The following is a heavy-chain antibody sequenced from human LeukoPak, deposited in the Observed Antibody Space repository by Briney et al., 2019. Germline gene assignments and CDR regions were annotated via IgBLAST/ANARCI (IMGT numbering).Heavy chain of an antibody. J-gene: IGHJ6*02. CDR3: ASHYDSSGYYYPASYYYYYGMDV. Sequence: PGGSLRLSCAASGFTFSSYWMSWVRQAPGKGLEWVANIKQDGSEKYYVDSVKGRFTISRDNAKNSLYLQMNSLRAEDTAVYYCASHYDSSGYYYPASYYYYYGMDVCGQGTTVTVSS. CDR2: IKQDGSEK. D-gene: IGHD3-22*01. CDR1: GFTFSSYW. V-gene: IGHV3-7*01.